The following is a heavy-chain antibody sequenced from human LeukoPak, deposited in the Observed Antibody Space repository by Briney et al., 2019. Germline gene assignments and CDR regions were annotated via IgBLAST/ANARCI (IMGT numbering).Heavy chain of an antibody. Sequence: ASVKVSCKASGYTFTGYYMHWVRQAPGQGLEWMGWINPNSGGTNYAQKFQGRVTMTRDTTISTAYMELSSLRSDDTAVYYCAREWLIVVTGTGHLDYWGQGTLATVSS. CDR1: GYTFTGYY. CDR3: AREWLIVVTGTGHLDY. CDR2: INPNSGGT. J-gene: IGHJ4*02. D-gene: IGHD6-19*01. V-gene: IGHV1-2*02.